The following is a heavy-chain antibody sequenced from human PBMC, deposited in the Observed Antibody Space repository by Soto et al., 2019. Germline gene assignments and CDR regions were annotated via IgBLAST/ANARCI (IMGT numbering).Heavy chain of an antibody. Sequence: PWLCXRLSWSSGVCSFNSYCIHLFRHAPDKGLELVALISYDGSNQYYEDSVKGRFTIPRENSKNTLFLQMNSLRADDTAVYYCAKDNDSGQGYFESWGQRTLVNVYS. D-gene: IGHD3-3*01. V-gene: IGHV3-30*18. CDR1: VCSFNSYC. CDR3: AKDNDSGQGYFES. J-gene: IGHJ4*02. CDR2: ISYDGSNQ.